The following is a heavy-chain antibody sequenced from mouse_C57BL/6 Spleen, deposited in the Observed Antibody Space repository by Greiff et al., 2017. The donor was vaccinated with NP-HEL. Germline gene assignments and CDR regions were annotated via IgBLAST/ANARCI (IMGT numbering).Heavy chain of an antibody. CDR1: GYTFNSYW. Sequence: QVQLQQPGAELVKPGASVKLSCKASGYTFNSYWLHWVKQRPGQGLEWIGMIHPNSGSTKYNEKFKSKATLTVDKSSSTAYMQLSSLTSEDSAVYYCARGDSSHWYFDVWGTGTTVTVSS. CDR3: ARGDSSHWYFDV. D-gene: IGHD1-1*01. J-gene: IGHJ1*03. CDR2: IHPNSGST. V-gene: IGHV1-64*01.